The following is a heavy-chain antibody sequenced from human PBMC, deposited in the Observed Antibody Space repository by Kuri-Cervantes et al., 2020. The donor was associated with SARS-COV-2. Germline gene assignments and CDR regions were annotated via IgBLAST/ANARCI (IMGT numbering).Heavy chain of an antibody. CDR1: GFTFSSYS. CDR3: ASYSERAMDV. CDR2: ISSSSSYI. V-gene: IGHV3-21*01. J-gene: IGHJ6*04. D-gene: IGHD6-13*01. Sequence: GRSLRLSCAASGFTFSSYSMNWVRQAPGKGLEWVSSISSSSSYIYYADSVKGRFTISRDNAKNSLYLQVNSLRAEDTAVYYCASYSERAMDVWGKGTTVTVSS.